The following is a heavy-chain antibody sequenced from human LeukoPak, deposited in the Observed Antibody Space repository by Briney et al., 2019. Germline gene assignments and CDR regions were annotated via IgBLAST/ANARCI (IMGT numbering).Heavy chain of an antibody. D-gene: IGHD4-17*01. CDR1: GFTVSSKY. CDR3: ATRPSGDYPYFDF. V-gene: IGHV3-53*01. Sequence: GSLRLSCAASGFTVSSKYMSWVRQAPGMGLEWISVIFGDGRTHYADSMKGRFTISRDNSKNTLYLQMSSLRAEDTAVYYCATRPSGDYPYFDFWGQGTLVTVSS. J-gene: IGHJ4*02. CDR2: IFGDGRT.